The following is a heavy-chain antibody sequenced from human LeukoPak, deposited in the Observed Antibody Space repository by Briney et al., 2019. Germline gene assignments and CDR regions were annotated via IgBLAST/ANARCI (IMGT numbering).Heavy chain of an antibody. V-gene: IGHV1-8*01. J-gene: IGHJ4*02. Sequence: ASVKVSFKASGYTFTIYDINWVRQATGQGLEWMGWTNPNSGNTGYAQKFQGRVTMTRNTSISTAYMELSSLSSEDTAVYYCARADCSGGSCYSVRDGDYFDYWGQGTLVTVSS. CDR1: GYTFTIYD. CDR3: ARADCSGGSCYSVRDGDYFDY. D-gene: IGHD2-15*01. CDR2: TNPNSGNT.